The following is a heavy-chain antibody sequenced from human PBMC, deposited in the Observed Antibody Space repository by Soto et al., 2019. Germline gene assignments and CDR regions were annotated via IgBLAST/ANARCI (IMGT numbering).Heavy chain of an antibody. Sequence: VKLVESGGGVVQPGGSLRLSCAASGFTFNIYGMHWVRQAPDKGLEWVALISYDGSNQYYADSGKGRFTISRDNSKNTLFLQMNSLRADDTAVYYCAKDQASGQGSCDSWGPGTLVTVSS. V-gene: IGHV3-30*18. CDR1: GFTFNIYG. CDR2: ISYDGSNQ. J-gene: IGHJ4*02. CDR3: AKDQASGQGSCDS.